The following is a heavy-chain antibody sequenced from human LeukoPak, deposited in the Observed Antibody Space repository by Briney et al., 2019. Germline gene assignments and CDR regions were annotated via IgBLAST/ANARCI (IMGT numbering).Heavy chain of an antibody. J-gene: IGHJ4*02. CDR2: IFGSGGST. V-gene: IGHV3-23*01. D-gene: IGHD6-19*01. CDR1: AFTFSSYA. Sequence: GGSLRLSCAASAFTFSSYAMNWVRQAPGKGLEWVSGIFGSGGSTHYADSVKGRFTISRDNSKNTVYLQMNSLRAEDTAVYYCAKTTTGYSSGRFPGWPVDYWGQGTLVTVSS. CDR3: AKTTTGYSSGRFPGWPVDY.